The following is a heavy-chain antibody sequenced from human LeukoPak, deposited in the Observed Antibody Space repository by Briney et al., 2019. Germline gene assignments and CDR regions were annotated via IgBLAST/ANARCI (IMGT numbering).Heavy chain of an antibody. J-gene: IGHJ5*02. Sequence: SETLSLTCTVSGGPLSIYYWTWIRQPPGKGLEWIGFIFNNGITNYSPTLKRRVTRSLETSKQPFSLQLTAVTAADTAVYYCARRNDNSPNIVDPWGQGTPGTVSS. CDR2: IFNNGIT. CDR3: ARRNDNSPNIVDP. D-gene: IGHD4-11*01. V-gene: IGHV4-4*08. CDR1: GGPLSIYY.